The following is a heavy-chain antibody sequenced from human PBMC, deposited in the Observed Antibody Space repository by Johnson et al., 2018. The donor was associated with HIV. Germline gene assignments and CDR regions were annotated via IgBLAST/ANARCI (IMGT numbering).Heavy chain of an antibody. CDR1: GFIFSDHY. CDR2: ISGGSAGT. Sequence: QVQLVESGGGLVRPGGSLRLSCAASGFIFSDHYMSWVRQAPGKGLEWIAYISGGSAGTFYADSVKGRFTISRDNGNKEVYLQMDSLRVEDTAVYFCARAPTAPYGDYGAFDIWGQGTMVTVSS. CDR3: ARAPTAPYGDYGAFDI. V-gene: IGHV3-11*04. D-gene: IGHD4-17*01. J-gene: IGHJ3*02.